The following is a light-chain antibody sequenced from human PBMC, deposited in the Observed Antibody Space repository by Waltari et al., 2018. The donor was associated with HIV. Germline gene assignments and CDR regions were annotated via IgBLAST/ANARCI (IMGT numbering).Light chain of an antibody. Sequence: QLVLTQSPSASASLGASVKLTCTLSSGHSRYAIAWHQQQPEKGPRFLMRLNGDGRNITGDVIPVRFSGSSAGTERYLTISSLQSDDEADYYCQTWGTGFLVFGGGTKLTVL. CDR3: QTWGTGFLV. J-gene: IGLJ2*01. V-gene: IGLV4-69*01. CDR1: SGHSRYA. CDR2: LNGDGRN.